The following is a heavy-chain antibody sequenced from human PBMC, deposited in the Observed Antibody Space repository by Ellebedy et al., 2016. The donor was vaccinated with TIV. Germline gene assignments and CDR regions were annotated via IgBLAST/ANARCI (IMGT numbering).Heavy chain of an antibody. J-gene: IGHJ5*02. V-gene: IGHV4-59*01. D-gene: IGHD3-3*01. CDR2: IYYSGST. Sequence: MPSETLSLTCTVSGGSISSYYWSWIRQPPGKGLEWIGYIYYSGSTNYNPSLKSRVTISVDTSKNQFSLKLSSVTAADTAVYYCARGTKSRITIFGVKGAPRFDPWGQGTLVTVSS. CDR1: GGSISSYY. CDR3: ARGTKSRITIFGVKGAPRFDP.